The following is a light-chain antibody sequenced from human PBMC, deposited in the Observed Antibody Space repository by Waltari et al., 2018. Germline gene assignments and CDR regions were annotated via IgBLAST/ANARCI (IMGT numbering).Light chain of an antibody. CDR3: SSYTTTSTLLVV. CDR1: SSAIGRYNY. V-gene: IGLV2-14*03. J-gene: IGLJ2*01. Sequence: QSALTQPASVSRSPGQSITISCTGTSSAIGRYNYVSWYQHHPDKAPTLLIFDVNNRPSGVSDRFSGSKSGNTASLTISGLQAEDEADYYCSSYTTTSTLLVVFGGGTKLTVL. CDR2: DVN.